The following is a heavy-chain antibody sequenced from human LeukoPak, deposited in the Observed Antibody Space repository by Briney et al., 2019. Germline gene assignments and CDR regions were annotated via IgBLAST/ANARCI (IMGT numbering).Heavy chain of an antibody. V-gene: IGHV3-30*03. CDR3: ARSDYSSSWYFFDY. Sequence: GGSLRLSCAASGFTFSSYWMNWARQAPGKGLEWVAVISYDGSNKYYADSVKGRFTISRDNSKNTLYLQMNSLRAEDTAVYYCARSDYSSSWYFFDYWGQGTLVTVSS. J-gene: IGHJ4*02. D-gene: IGHD6-13*01. CDR2: ISYDGSNK. CDR1: GFTFSSYW.